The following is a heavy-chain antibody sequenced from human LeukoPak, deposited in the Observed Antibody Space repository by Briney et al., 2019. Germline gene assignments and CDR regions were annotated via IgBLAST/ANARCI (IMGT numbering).Heavy chain of an antibody. J-gene: IGHJ3*02. CDR2: INSDGSST. CDR3: ARDQGLETGEDVFEM. V-gene: IGHV3-74*01. CDR1: GFTFSTYW. D-gene: IGHD7-27*01. Sequence: GGSLRLSCAASGFTFSTYWMHWVRQAPGKGLVWVSHINSDGSSTTYADSVKGRFTISRDNAKNTLYLQMDSLRAEDTAVYYCARDQGLETGEDVFEMWGQGTMVTVSS.